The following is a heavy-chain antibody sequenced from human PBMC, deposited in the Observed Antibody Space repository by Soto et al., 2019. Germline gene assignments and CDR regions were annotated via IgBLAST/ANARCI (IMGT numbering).Heavy chain of an antibody. D-gene: IGHD5-18*01. CDR1: GGSISSYY. CDR3: ARGGGYSYGGYYYGMDV. V-gene: IGHV4-59*01. J-gene: IGHJ6*02. CDR2: INYSGST. Sequence: SETLSLTCTVSGGSISSYYWSWIRQPPGRGLECIGYINYSGSTNYNPSLKSRVTISVDTSKNQFSLKLSSVTAADTAVYYCARGGGYSYGGYYYGMDVWGQGTTVTVS.